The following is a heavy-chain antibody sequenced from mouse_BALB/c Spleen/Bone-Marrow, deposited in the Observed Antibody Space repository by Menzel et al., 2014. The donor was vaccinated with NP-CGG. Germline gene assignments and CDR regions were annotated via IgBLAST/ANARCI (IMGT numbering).Heavy chain of an antibody. CDR3: ARHAYYDQTEVSFVY. Sequence: DVMLVESGGGLVKSGGSLKLSCAASGFSFNSYGMSWVRQTPEKRLEWVATISGGGNYTFYPDSVKGRFTISRDNAKNNLYLQLSSLRSEDTALYYCARHAYYDQTEVSFVYWGQGTLVTVSA. CDR2: ISGGGNYT. D-gene: IGHD2-4*01. V-gene: IGHV5-9-2*01. CDR1: GFSFNSYG. J-gene: IGHJ3*01.